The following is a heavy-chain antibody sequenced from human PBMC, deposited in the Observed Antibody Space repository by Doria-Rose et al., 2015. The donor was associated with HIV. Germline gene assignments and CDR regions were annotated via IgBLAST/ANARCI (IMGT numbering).Heavy chain of an antibody. D-gene: IGHD3-3*01. Sequence: VQLVQSGRGLVQPGRSLRLSCVGSGFSFESYAMHWVRLAPGKGLEWVAGLRWDSGAKGNADSVDGRFTISRDNAKKSVYLEMRSLRPEDTAFYYCAKAPIIGPKYYFYMDVWGKGTSVTVSS. CDR1: GFSFESYA. V-gene: IGHV3-9*01. CDR3: AKAPIIGPKYYFYMDV. J-gene: IGHJ6*03. CDR2: LRWDSGAK.